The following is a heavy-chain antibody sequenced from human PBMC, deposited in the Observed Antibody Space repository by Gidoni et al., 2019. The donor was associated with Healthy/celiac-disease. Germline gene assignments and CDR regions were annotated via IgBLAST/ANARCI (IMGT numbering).Heavy chain of an antibody. D-gene: IGHD2-8*01. CDR1: GFTFSSYA. V-gene: IGHV3-23*01. J-gene: IGHJ4*02. CDR2: ISGSGGST. CDR3: AKRRVYASKEGDFDY. Sequence: EVQLLESGGGLVQPGGSLRLSCAASGFTFSSYAMSWVRQAPGKGLEWVSAISGSGGSTYSADSVKGRFTISRDNSKNTLYLQMNSLRAEDTAVYYCAKRRVYASKEGDFDYWGQGTLVTVSS.